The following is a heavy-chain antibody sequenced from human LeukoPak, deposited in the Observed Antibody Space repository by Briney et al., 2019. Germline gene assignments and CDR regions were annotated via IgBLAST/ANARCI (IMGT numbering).Heavy chain of an antibody. Sequence: SVKASCKASRGTFSSYAISWVRQAPGRGLEWMGGIIPIFGTANYAQKFQGRVTITADEATSTAYMELSSLRSEDTAVYYCARGAYSSGPHNNYYYYYYMDVWGKGTTVTVSS. J-gene: IGHJ6*03. V-gene: IGHV1-69*13. CDR1: RGTFSSYA. D-gene: IGHD6-19*01. CDR2: IIPIFGTA. CDR3: ARGAYSSGPHNNYYYYYYMDV.